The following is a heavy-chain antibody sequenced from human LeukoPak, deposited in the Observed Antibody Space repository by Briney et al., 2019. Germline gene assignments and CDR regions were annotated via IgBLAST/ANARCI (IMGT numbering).Heavy chain of an antibody. Sequence: ASVKVSCKATGYTFTSNYMHWVRHAPGPGLERMGIINPSCGSTTYAQKTQSRVTINRAISTKQDYIEMSSLRTEATTVYYCGNDQGSSSSLWRNYYFYHMDVWGKGTTVTVS. CDR3: GNDQGSSSSLWRNYYFYHMDV. CDR1: GYTFTSNY. D-gene: IGHD6-6*01. V-gene: IGHV1-46*03. J-gene: IGHJ6*03. CDR2: INPSCGST.